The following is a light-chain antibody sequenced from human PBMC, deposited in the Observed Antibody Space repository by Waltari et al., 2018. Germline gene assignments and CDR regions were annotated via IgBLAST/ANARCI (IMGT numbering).Light chain of an antibody. V-gene: IGKV3-20*01. CDR1: QTVSFNS. CDR2: DAS. Sequence: EIVLTQSPGTLSLSPGERATLSCRASQTVSFNSLAWYQQKPGQAPRLLIYDASTEATGIPDRFSGSGSGTDFTLTISRLEPEDFAVYYCQSYVKSSLACGGGTQLEIK. CDR3: QSYVKSSLA. J-gene: IGKJ4*01.